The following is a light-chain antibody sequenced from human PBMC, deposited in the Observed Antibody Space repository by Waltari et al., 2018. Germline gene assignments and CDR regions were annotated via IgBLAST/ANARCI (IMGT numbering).Light chain of an antibody. CDR1: QSIIHY. CDR2: GAS. J-gene: IGKJ2*01. V-gene: IGKV1-39*01. CDR3: QQTFSSPYT. Sequence: DVDMTQSPSSLSASIGDRITITCRASQSIIHYLNWYQQKQGTAPRLLITGASSLRGGVPSRFSGSGAGTDFSLTISSLQPEDSATYYCQQTFSSPYTFGQGTKLDI.